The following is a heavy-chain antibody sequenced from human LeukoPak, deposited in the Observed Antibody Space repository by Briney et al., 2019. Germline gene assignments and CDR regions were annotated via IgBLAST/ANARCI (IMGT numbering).Heavy chain of an antibody. D-gene: IGHD3-22*01. CDR2: INPNSGGT. CDR1: GYTLTGYY. Sequence: ASVKVSCKASGYTLTGYYMHWVRQAPGQGLEWMGRINPNSGGTNYAQKFQGRVTMTRDTSISTAYMELSRLRSDDTAVYYCARDSYYDSSGYYRDYWGQGTLVTVSS. J-gene: IGHJ4*02. CDR3: ARDSYYDSSGYYRDY. V-gene: IGHV1-2*06.